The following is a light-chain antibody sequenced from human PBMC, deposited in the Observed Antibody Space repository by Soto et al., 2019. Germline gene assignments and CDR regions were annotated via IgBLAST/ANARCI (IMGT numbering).Light chain of an antibody. CDR3: GTWDGSLSGYV. V-gene: IGLV1-51*02. Sequence: QSVLTQPPSVSAAPGQKVTISCSGSSSNIAKNYVSWYQQLPGTAPKLLIYEDNKRPSGIPDRCSGSKSGTSATLDITGLQTGDEADYYCGTWDGSLSGYVFGAGTKLTVL. CDR2: EDN. CDR1: SSNIAKNY. J-gene: IGLJ1*01.